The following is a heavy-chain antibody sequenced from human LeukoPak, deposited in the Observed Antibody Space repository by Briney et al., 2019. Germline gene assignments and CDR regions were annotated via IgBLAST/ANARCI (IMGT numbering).Heavy chain of an antibody. Sequence: EASVKVSCKASGYTFTSYDINWVRQATGQGLEWMGWMNPNSGNTGYAQKFQGRVTMTRNTSISTAYMELSSLRSEGTAVYYCARVGPYGGNSAPYAFDIWGQGTMVTVSS. CDR3: ARVGPYGGNSAPYAFDI. CDR2: MNPNSGNT. CDR1: GYTFTSYD. V-gene: IGHV1-8*01. D-gene: IGHD4-23*01. J-gene: IGHJ3*02.